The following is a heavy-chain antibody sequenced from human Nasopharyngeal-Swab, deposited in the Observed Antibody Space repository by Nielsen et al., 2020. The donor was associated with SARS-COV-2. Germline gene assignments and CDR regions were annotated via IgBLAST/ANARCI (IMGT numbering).Heavy chain of an antibody. V-gene: IGHV1-18*01. CDR3: ARAGDIVVVVAAPPAFDI. Sequence: ASVKVSCKASGYTFTSYGISWVRQAPGQGLEWMGWISAYNGNTNYAQKLQGRVTMTTDTSTSKAYMELRSLRSDDTAVYYCARAGDIVVVVAAPPAFDIWGQGTMVTVSS. CDR1: GYTFTSYG. D-gene: IGHD2-15*01. CDR2: ISAYNGNT. J-gene: IGHJ3*02.